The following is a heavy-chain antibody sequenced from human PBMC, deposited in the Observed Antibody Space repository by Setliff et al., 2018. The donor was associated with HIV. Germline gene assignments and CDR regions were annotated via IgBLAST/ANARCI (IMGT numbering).Heavy chain of an antibody. CDR3: ARALDGSGFLLNYYYYGMDV. CDR1: GGSISSHY. Sequence: PSETLSLTCTVSGGSISSHYWGWIRQPPGKGLEWIGSFHYSGSTSYNPSLRSRVTISVDTSKNQFSLKLSSVTAADTAVYYCARALDGSGFLLNYYYYGMDVWGQGTTVTVSS. V-gene: IGHV4-59*08. D-gene: IGHD3-10*01. J-gene: IGHJ6*02. CDR2: FHYSGST.